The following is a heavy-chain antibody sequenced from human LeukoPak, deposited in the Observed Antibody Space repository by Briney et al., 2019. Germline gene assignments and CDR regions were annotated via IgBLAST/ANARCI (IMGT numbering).Heavy chain of an antibody. CDR1: GYTFTNYG. J-gene: IGHJ4*02. V-gene: IGHV1-18*01. Sequence: ASVKVSCKASGYTFTNYGISWVRQAPGQGLEWMGWISAYNGNTNYAQKLQGRVTMTTDTSTSTAYMELRSLRSDDTAVYYCARFRYYYDSSGYYYFDYWGQGTPVTVSS. D-gene: IGHD3-22*01. CDR2: ISAYNGNT. CDR3: ARFRYYYDSSGYYYFDY.